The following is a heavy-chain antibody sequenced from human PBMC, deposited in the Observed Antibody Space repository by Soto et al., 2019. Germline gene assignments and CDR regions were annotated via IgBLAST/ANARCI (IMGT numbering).Heavy chain of an antibody. J-gene: IGHJ5*02. CDR3: ARDPFLGYCSGGSCKSGGWAHIDP. CDR2: IYSGGST. CDR1: GFTVSSNY. Sequence: GGSLRLSCAASGFTVSSNYMSWVRQAPGKGLEWVSVIYSGGSTYYADSVKGRFTISRDNSKNTLYLQMNSLRAEDTAVYYCARDPFLGYCSGGSCKSGGWAHIDPWGQGTLVTVSS. V-gene: IGHV3-66*01. D-gene: IGHD2-15*01.